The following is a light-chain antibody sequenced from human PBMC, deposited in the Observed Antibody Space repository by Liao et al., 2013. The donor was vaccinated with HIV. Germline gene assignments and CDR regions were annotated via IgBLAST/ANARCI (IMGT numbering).Light chain of an antibody. CDR2: QDR. CDR1: KLGDKY. CDR3: QAWESSTVV. Sequence: SYELTQPPSVSVSPGQTATITCSGDKLGDKYASWYQQKPGQSPVLVIYQDRKRPSGIPERFSGSNSANTATLTISGTPAMDEADYYCQAWESSTVVFGGGTKLTVL. J-gene: IGLJ2*01. V-gene: IGLV3-1*01.